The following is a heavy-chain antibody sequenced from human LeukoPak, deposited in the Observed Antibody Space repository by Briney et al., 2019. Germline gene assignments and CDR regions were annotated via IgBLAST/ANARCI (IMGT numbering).Heavy chain of an antibody. V-gene: IGHV4-38-2*02. Sequence: PSQTLSLTCTVSGYSISSGYYWGWIRQPPGKGLEWIGSIYHSGSTYYNPSLKSRVTISVDTSKNQFSLKLSSVTAADTAVYYCARDTTGDHNSFDYWGQGTLVTVSS. CDR3: ARDTTGDHNSFDY. J-gene: IGHJ4*02. CDR2: IYHSGST. D-gene: IGHD7-27*01. CDR1: GYSISSGYY.